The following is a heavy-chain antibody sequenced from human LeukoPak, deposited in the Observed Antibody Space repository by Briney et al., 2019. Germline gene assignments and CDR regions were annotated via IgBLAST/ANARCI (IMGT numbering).Heavy chain of an antibody. Sequence: GASVKVSCKASGYTFTGYYMHWVRQAPGQGLEWMGWINPNSGGTNYAQKFQGRVTMTRDTSISTAYMELSRLRSDDTAVYYCARDLYCSGGSCYCYGMDVWGQGTTVTVSS. D-gene: IGHD2-15*01. CDR1: GYTFTGYY. CDR3: ARDLYCSGGSCYCYGMDV. J-gene: IGHJ6*02. CDR2: INPNSGGT. V-gene: IGHV1-2*02.